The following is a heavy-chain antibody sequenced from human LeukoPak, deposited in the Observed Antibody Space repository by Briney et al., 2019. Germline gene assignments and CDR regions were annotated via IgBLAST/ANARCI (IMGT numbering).Heavy chain of an antibody. J-gene: IGHJ4*02. CDR1: GFTFSSYW. CDR2: IKQDGSEK. D-gene: IGHD3-16*02. CDR3: ARDGDRSLWSPEYYFDY. V-gene: IGHV3-7*01. Sequence: PGGSLRLSCAASGFTFSSYWMSWVRQAPGKGLEWVASIKQDGSEKYYVDSVKGRFTISRDNAKNSLYLQMNSLRAEDTAVYYCARDGDRSLWSPEYYFDYWGQGTLVTVSS.